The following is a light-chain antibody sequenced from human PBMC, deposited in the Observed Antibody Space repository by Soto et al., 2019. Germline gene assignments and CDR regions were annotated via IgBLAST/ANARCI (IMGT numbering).Light chain of an antibody. V-gene: IGKV1-5*01. CDR2: DAS. CDR3: QQYNFLWT. CDR1: ESINSW. J-gene: IGKJ1*01. Sequence: DVQMTQSPSTLSASVGDRVTITCLASESINSWLAWYQQKPGKAPKLLIYDASTLESGVPSRFSGSESGTEFTLTISSLQPEDFATYYCQQYNFLWTFGQGTKVEVK.